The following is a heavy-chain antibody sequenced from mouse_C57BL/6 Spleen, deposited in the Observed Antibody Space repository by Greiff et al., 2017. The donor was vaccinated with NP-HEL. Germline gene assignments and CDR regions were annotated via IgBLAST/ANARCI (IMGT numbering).Heavy chain of an antibody. CDR3: ARGGCYCAMDY. CDR1: GYAFSSYG. V-gene: IGHV1-80*01. D-gene: IGHD3-3*01. J-gene: IGHJ4*01. CDR2: IYPGGGDT. Sequence: VQLQQSGAELVKPGASVKISCKASGYAFSSYGMNWVRQRPGKGLEWIGQIYPGGGDTNYNGQFTGKATLTDDKSSSTAYMQLRNLTSEDSAVYFCARGGCYCAMDYWGQGTSVTVAS.